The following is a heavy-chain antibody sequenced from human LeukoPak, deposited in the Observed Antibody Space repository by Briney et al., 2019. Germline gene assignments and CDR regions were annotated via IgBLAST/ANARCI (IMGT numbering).Heavy chain of an antibody. CDR3: ARASARYSYGALEY. CDR2: IIPILGIA. D-gene: IGHD5-18*01. V-gene: IGHV1-69*02. CDR1: GGTFSSYT. Sequence: AASVKVSCKASGGTFSSYTISWVRQAPGQGLEWMGRIIPILGIANYAHKFQGRVTITADKSTSTAYMELSSLRSEDTAVYYCARASARYSYGALEYWGQGTLVTVSS. J-gene: IGHJ4*02.